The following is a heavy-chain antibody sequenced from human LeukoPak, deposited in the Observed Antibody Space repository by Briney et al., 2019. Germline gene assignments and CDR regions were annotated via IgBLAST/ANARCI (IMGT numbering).Heavy chain of an antibody. CDR2: IYYSGST. D-gene: IGHD5/OR15-5a*01. CDR1: GGSISSGGYY. CDR3: ARDTRLDLDAFDI. V-gene: IGHV4-31*03. Sequence: SETLSLTCTVSGGSISSGGYYWSWIRQHPGKGLEWIGYIYYSGSTYYNPSLKSRVTISVDTSKNQFSLKLSSVTAADTAVYYCARDTRLDLDAFDIWGQGTMVTVSS. J-gene: IGHJ3*02.